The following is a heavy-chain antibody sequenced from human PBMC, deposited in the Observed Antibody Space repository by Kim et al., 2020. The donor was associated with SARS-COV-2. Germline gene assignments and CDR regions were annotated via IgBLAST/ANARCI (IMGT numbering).Heavy chain of an antibody. D-gene: IGHD3-10*01. CDR2: ISYDGSNK. CDR3: ASGELLWFGELS. V-gene: IGHV3-30-3*01. Sequence: GGSLRLSCAASGFTFSSYAMHWVRQAPGKGLEWVAVISYDGSNKYYADSVKGRFTISRDNSKNTLYLQMNSLRAEDTAVYYCASGELLWFGELSWGQGTLVTVSS. CDR1: GFTFSSYA. J-gene: IGHJ4*02.